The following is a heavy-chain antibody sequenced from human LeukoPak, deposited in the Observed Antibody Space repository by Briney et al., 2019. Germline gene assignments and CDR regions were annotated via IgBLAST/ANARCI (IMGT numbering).Heavy chain of an antibody. CDR2: IKSNTAGGTA. J-gene: IGHJ4*02. Sequence: PGGSLRLSCAASGLAFSGAWMSWVRQAPGKGLEWVGRIKSNTAGGTADYVAPVKGRFTISRDDSKTTLYLQMDSLKTEDTAVYYCIKTFNSDRSGQYWGQGTLVTVSS. CDR3: IKTFNSDRSGQY. V-gene: IGHV3-15*01. CDR1: GLAFSGAW. D-gene: IGHD3-22*01.